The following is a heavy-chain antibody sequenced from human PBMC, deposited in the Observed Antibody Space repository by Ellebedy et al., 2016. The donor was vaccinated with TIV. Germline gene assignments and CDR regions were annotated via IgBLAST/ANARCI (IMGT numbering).Heavy chain of an antibody. V-gene: IGHV4-59*01. D-gene: IGHD2-15*01. CDR2: IYYSGST. Sequence: SETLSLTXTVSGGSISSYYWSWIRQPPGKGLEWIGYIYYSGSTNYNPSLKSRVTISVDTSKNQFSLKLSSVTAADTAVYYCARVSGYCSGGSCYERGVSFDYWGQGTLVTVSS. CDR1: GGSISSYY. CDR3: ARVSGYCSGGSCYERGVSFDY. J-gene: IGHJ4*02.